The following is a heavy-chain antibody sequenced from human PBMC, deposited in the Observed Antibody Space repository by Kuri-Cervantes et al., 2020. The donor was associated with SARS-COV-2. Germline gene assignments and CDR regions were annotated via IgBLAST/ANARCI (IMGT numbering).Heavy chain of an antibody. D-gene: IGHD6-19*01. J-gene: IGHJ3*02. Sequence: GESLKISCAASGFTFSSYWMSWVRQAPGKGLEWVANMKQDGSEKYYVDSVKGRFTISRDNAKNSLYLQMNSLRAEDTAVYYCARIPGYSSGWLAFDIWGQGTMVTVSS. V-gene: IGHV3-7*04. CDR2: MKQDGSEK. CDR3: ARIPGYSSGWLAFDI. CDR1: GFTFSSYW.